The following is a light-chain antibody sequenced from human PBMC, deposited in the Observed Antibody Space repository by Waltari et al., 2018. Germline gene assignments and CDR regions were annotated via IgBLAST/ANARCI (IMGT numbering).Light chain of an antibody. CDR2: EGS. V-gene: IGLV2-23*03. CDR3: CSYAGSSTFLV. J-gene: IGLJ2*01. CDR1: SSDVGSYNL. Sequence: QSALTQPASVSGSPGQSIPLSCTGTSSDVGSYNLASWYQQHPGKAPKLMIYEGSKRPSGVSNRFSGSKSGNTASLTISGLQAEDEADYYCCSYAGSSTFLVFGGGTKLTVL.